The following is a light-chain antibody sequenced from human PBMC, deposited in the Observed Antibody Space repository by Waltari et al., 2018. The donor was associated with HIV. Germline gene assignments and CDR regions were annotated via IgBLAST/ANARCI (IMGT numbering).Light chain of an antibody. V-gene: IGLV1-44*01. CDR1: SSNIGSNI. Sequence: TQPPSVSGTPGQNVTISCSGSSSNIGSNIVNWYQQLPGAAPKLLIYTNDQRPSGVPDRFSGSKSGTSASLAISGLQSADEADYYCAAWDDSLNGMFGGGTKLTVL. CDR2: TND. CDR3: AAWDDSLNGM. J-gene: IGLJ3*02.